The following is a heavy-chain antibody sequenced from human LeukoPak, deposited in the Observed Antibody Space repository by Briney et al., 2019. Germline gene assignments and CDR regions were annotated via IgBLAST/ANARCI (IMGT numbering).Heavy chain of an antibody. CDR1: GGSISSYY. CDR3: ARDGTYYYDSSGYLPNWFDP. CDR2: IYYSGST. D-gene: IGHD3-22*01. J-gene: IGHJ5*02. V-gene: IGHV4-59*01. Sequence: PSETLSLTCTVSGGSISSYYWSWIRQPPGKGLEWIGYIYYSGSTNYNPSLKSRVTISVDTSKNQFSLKLSSVTAADTAVYYCARDGTYYYDSSGYLPNWFDPWGQGTLVTVSS.